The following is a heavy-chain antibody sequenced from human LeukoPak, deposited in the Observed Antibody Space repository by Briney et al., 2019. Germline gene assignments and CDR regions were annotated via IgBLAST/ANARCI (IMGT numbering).Heavy chain of an antibody. Sequence: GGSLRLSCAASGFTFSTYWMHWVRQAPGKGLVWVSHIKSDGSSPSYADSVKGRFTISRDNAKNTLYLQMNSLRAEDTAVYYCARDRGYTQDYWGQGTLVTVSS. V-gene: IGHV3-74*01. CDR3: ARDRGYTQDY. CDR1: GFTFSTYW. D-gene: IGHD5-12*01. CDR2: IKSDGSSP. J-gene: IGHJ4*02.